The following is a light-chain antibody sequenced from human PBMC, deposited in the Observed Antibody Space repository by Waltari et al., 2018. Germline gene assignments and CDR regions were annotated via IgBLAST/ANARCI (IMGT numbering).Light chain of an antibody. J-gene: IGKJ4*01. Sequence: IVFTQSPGTLSLSPGERATLFCRTSHSVTSRDLAWYQQKPGQAPRLLVYGASSRATGIPDRFGGSGSGTDFTLTISRLEPEDSAVYFCQHYDRSPVTFGGGTKVEIK. V-gene: IGKV3-20*01. CDR3: QHYDRSPVT. CDR1: HSVTSRD. CDR2: GAS.